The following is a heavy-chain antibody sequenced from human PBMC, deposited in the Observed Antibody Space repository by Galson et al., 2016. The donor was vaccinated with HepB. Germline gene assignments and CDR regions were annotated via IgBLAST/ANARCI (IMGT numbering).Heavy chain of an antibody. D-gene: IGHD3-22*01. CDR1: GGTFNTYA. V-gene: IGHV1-69*06. CDR2: IIPVSGTK. Sequence: SVKVSCKASGGTFNTYAISWVRQAPGQGLEWMGGIIPVSGTKNYAQKFYGRVTITADKSTSTANMELSSLRSEDTAVYYCASIYYYDSSGYYGRDYWGQGTLVTVSS. CDR3: ASIYYYDSSGYYGRDY. J-gene: IGHJ4*02.